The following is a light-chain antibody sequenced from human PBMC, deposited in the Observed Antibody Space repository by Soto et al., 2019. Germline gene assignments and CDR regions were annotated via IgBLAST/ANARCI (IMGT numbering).Light chain of an antibody. CDR2: GAS. Sequence: EIVLTQSPGTLSLSPGERATLSCRASQSLTNNYFAWYQQKPGGALRLLIDGASTRATGIPDGFSGSGSGTDFTLTISGLEPEDVAVYYCQQYEAVVTFGQGTKVEI. V-gene: IGKV3-20*01. CDR1: QSLTNNY. J-gene: IGKJ1*01. CDR3: QQYEAVVT.